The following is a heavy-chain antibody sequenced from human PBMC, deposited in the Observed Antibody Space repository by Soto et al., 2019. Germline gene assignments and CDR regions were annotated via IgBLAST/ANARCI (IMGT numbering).Heavy chain of an antibody. V-gene: IGHV4-31*03. J-gene: IGHJ6*02. Sequence: QVQLQESGPGLVKPSQTLSLTCTVSGGSISSGGYYWSWIRQHPGKGLEWIGYIYYSGSTYYHPSLKSRVTISVDTSKDQFSLKLSSVTAADTAVYYCAVSRDGYSMDVWGQGTTVTVSS. CDR1: GGSISSGGYY. CDR2: IYYSGST. CDR3: AVSRDGYSMDV. D-gene: IGHD2-2*01.